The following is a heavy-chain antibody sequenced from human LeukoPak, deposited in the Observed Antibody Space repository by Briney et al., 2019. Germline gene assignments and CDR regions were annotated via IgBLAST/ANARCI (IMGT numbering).Heavy chain of an antibody. Sequence: GGSLRLSCAASGFTIDDYTMHWVRQAPGKGLEWVSLISWDGGSTYYADSVKGRFTISRDNSKNSLYLQMNSLRTEDTALYYCAKDILAAAGTLSDYFDYWGQGTLVTVSS. J-gene: IGHJ4*02. CDR2: ISWDGGST. CDR3: AKDILAAAGTLSDYFDY. V-gene: IGHV3-43*01. D-gene: IGHD6-13*01. CDR1: GFTIDDYT.